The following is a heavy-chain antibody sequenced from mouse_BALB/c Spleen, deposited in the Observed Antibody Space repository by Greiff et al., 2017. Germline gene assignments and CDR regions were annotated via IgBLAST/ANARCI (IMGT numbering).Heavy chain of an antibody. CDR1: GFTISSYG. CDR2: INSNGGST. CDR3: ARDGNYWYFDV. J-gene: IGHJ1*01. V-gene: IGHV5-6-3*01. D-gene: IGHD2-1*01. Sequence: EVKVVESGGGLVQPGGSLKLSCAASGFTISSYGMSWVRQTPDKRLELVATINSNGGSTYYPDSVKGRFTISRDNAKNTLYLQMSSLKSEDTAMYYCARDGNYWYFDVWGAGTTVTVSS.